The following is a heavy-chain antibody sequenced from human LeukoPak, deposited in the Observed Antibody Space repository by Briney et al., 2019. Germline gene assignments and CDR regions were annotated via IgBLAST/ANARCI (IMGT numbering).Heavy chain of an antibody. CDR1: GYSFTGYY. CDR3: TATNTGSDGFNI. J-gene: IGHJ3*02. V-gene: IGHV1-2*02. Sequence: GASVKVSCKASGYSFTGYYMHWVRQAPGQGLQWMGWINPNSGGTNYAQKCQGRVTMTRDTSISTAYMELSSLRSDDTAVYYCTATNTGSDGFNIWGQGTMVTVSS. D-gene: IGHD4-11*01. CDR2: INPNSGGT.